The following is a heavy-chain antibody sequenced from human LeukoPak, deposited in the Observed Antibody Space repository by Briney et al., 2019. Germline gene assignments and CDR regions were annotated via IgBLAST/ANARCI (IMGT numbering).Heavy chain of an antibody. CDR2: SRSNANNYAT. CDR3: SRVQAGRFSYFYMDV. J-gene: IGHJ6*03. Sequence: QPGGSLRLSCAASGFTFSGSAIHWVRQSSGKGLEWVGRSRSNANNYATTYGASVNGRFSISRDDSENTAYLHMNSLKTEDTAVYYCSRVQAGRFSYFYMDVWGKGTTVIVSS. V-gene: IGHV3-73*01. D-gene: IGHD6-13*01. CDR1: GFTFSGSA.